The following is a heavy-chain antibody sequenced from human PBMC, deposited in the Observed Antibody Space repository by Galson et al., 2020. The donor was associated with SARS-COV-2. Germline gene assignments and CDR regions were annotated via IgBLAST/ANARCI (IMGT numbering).Heavy chain of an antibody. Sequence: SQTLSLTCTVSGFSITGGDYYCSCIRQPPGNPLEWIGYIYYSASTYYNPSLKSRLTLSFDTSNKQFSLELTSVTGADTAVYYCARAMATMNTGIGYHFNYWGHGILVTVSS. CDR1: GFSITGGDYY. D-gene: IGHD5-12*01. CDR2: IYYSAST. CDR3: ARAMATMNTGIGYHFNY. J-gene: IGHJ4*01. V-gene: IGHV4-30-4*01.